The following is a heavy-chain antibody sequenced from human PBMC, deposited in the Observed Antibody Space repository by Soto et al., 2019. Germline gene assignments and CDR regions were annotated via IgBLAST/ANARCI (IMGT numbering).Heavy chain of an antibody. V-gene: IGHV3-23*01. CDR1: GFTFSSCA. CDR3: AKGRSYYYYYGVDV. CDR2: IIDSGAST. J-gene: IGHJ6*02. Sequence: GGSLRLSCAASGFTFSSCAMGWVRQAPGKGLEWVSDIIDSGASTYYADSVKGRFTISRDNSKSTLYLQMNSLRAEDTALYYCAKGRSYYYYYGVDVWVQGTTVTVSS.